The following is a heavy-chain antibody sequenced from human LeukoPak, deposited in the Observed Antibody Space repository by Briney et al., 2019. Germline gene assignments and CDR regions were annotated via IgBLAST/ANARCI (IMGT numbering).Heavy chain of an antibody. CDR3: ARDYSGSYHFDY. CDR2: ISSSSSYI. CDR1: GFTFSSYA. Sequence: PGGSLRLSCAASGFTFSSYAMNLVRQAPGKGLEWVSSISSSSSYIYYADSVKGRFTISRDNAKNTLYLQMNSLRAEDTAVYYCARDYSGSYHFDYWGQGTLVTVSS. D-gene: IGHD1-26*01. V-gene: IGHV3-21*01. J-gene: IGHJ4*02.